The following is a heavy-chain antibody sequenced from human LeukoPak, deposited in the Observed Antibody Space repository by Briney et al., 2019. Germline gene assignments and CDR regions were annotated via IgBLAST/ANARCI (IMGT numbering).Heavy chain of an antibody. CDR2: IKSKTDGGTT. CDR1: GFTFSNAW. D-gene: IGHD5-18*01. J-gene: IGHJ4*02. CDR3: TTDAHPGYSYGLGYAY. V-gene: IGHV3-15*01. Sequence: PGGSLRLSCAASGFTFSNAWMSWVRQAPGKGLEWVGRIKSKTDGGTTDYAAPVKGRFTISRDDSKNTPYLQMNSLKTEDTAVYYCTTDAHPGYSYGLGYAYWGQGTLVTVSS.